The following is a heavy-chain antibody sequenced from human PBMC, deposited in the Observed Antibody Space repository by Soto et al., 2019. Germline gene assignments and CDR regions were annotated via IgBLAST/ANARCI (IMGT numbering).Heavy chain of an antibody. CDR1: GFTFSDYY. Sequence: QVQLVESGGGLVKPGGSLRLSCAASGFTFSDYYMSWIRQAPGKGLEWLSYISISGETIYYADSVKGRFSISRDNAKNSLYLDLSSLRAENTAVYFCARERARVLDSWCQGTRVTVTS. CDR2: ISISGETI. V-gene: IGHV3-11*01. CDR3: ARERARVLDS. J-gene: IGHJ5*01.